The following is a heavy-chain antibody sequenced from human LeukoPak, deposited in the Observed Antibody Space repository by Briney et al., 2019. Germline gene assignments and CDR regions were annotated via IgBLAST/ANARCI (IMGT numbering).Heavy chain of an antibody. CDR1: GYTFTRYD. Sequence: ASVKVSCKTSGYTFTRYDINWVRQASGQGLEWMGWLNPNNGNTGYAQNFQGRVTITRNTPIDTAYMELSSLRSDDTAVYYCARESPLGYDAFDIWGQGTTVTVSS. CDR3: ARESPLGYDAFDI. CDR2: LNPNNGNT. J-gene: IGHJ3*02. D-gene: IGHD7-27*01. V-gene: IGHV1-8*01.